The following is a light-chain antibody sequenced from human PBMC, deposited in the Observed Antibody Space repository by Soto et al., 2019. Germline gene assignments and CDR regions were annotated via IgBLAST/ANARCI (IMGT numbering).Light chain of an antibody. J-gene: IGLJ1*01. CDR2: GVS. CDR3: SSYTSTSTLYV. Sequence: QSALTQPASVSGSPGQSITISCTGTSSDVGGYNYVSWYQQHPGKAPKLIIYGVSDRPSGVSNRFSGSKSGDTASLTISGLHDEDEADYYCSSYTSTSTLYVFGTGTKLTVL. V-gene: IGLV2-14*01. CDR1: SSDVGGYNY.